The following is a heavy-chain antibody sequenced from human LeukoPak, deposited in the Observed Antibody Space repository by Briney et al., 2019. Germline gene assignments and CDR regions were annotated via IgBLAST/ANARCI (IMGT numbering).Heavy chain of an antibody. CDR2: MNPNTANT. V-gene: IGHV1-8*02. CDR3: ARGNPMGWGRWFDP. D-gene: IGHD3-16*01. J-gene: IGHJ5*02. Sequence: ASVKVSCKASGYTFTDYYMHWVRQAPGQGPEWMGWMNPNTANTGFAQKFQGRVTMTGNTSINTAYMELSSLRSEDTAVYYCARGNPMGWGRWFDPWGQGTLVTVSS. CDR1: GYTFTDYY.